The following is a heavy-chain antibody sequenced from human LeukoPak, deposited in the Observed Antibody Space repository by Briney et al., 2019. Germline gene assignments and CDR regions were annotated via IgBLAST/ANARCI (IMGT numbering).Heavy chain of an antibody. CDR2: IWYDGSNK. CDR1: GFTFSSYG. Sequence: AGGSLRLSCAASGFTFSSYGMHWVRQAPGKGLEWVAVIWYDGSNKYYADSVKGRFTISRDNSKNTLYLQMNSLRAEDTAVYYCAKTAWDDSPGAFDIRGQGTMVTVSS. V-gene: IGHV3-33*06. J-gene: IGHJ3*02. D-gene: IGHD1-26*01. CDR3: AKTAWDDSPGAFDI.